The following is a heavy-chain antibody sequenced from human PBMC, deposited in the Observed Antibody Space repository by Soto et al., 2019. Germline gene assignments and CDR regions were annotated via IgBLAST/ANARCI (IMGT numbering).Heavy chain of an antibody. J-gene: IGHJ6*02. CDR3: ASRIESGVQARRNLYYYYYGMDV. V-gene: IGHV4-31*03. Sequence: PSETLSLTCTVSGGSISSGGYYWSWIRQHPGKGLEWIGYIYYSGSTYYNPSLKSRVTISVDTSKNQFSLKLSSVTAADTAVYYCASRIESGVQARRNLYYYYYGMDVWGQGTTVTVSS. CDR2: IYYSGST. D-gene: IGHD6-6*01. CDR1: GGSISSGGYY.